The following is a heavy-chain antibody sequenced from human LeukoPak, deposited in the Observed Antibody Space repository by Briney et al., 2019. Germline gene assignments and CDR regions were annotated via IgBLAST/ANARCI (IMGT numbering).Heavy chain of an antibody. V-gene: IGHV4-30-4*08. CDR2: IYYSGST. D-gene: IGHD2-2*01. CDR3: ARVPQFPSFIVVVPAANALDI. CDR1: GGSISSGDYY. Sequence: SQTLSLTCTVSGGSISSGDYYWSWIRQPPGKGLEWIGYIYYSGSTYYNPSLKSRVTISVDTSKNQFSLKLSSVTAADTAVYYCARVPQFPSFIVVVPAANALDIWGQGTMVTVSS. J-gene: IGHJ3*02.